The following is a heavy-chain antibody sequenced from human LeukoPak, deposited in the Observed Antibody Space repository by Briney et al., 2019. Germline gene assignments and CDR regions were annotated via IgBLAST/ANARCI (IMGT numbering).Heavy chain of an antibody. CDR3: ARHLSSSSNLEH. Sequence: SETLSLTCTVSGGSISSSSYYWIWIRQPPGKGLEWIGMIYYTGSSYSNPSIKSRVTISVDTSQNQDPLKLTFVTAADTAVYYCARHLSSSSNLEHWGQGTLVTVSS. CDR2: IYYTGSS. CDR1: GGSISSSSYY. V-gene: IGHV4-39*01. J-gene: IGHJ4*02. D-gene: IGHD6-6*01.